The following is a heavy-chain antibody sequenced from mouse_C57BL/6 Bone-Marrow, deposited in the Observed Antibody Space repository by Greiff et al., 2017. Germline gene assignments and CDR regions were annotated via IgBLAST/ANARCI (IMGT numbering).Heavy chain of an antibody. CDR2: IRSGGST. D-gene: IGHD5-1*01. V-gene: IGHV2-2*01. CDR3: ARKGVRWGWCFDV. Sequence: VKLMESGPGLVQPSQSLSITCTVSGFSLTSYGVHWVRQSPGKGLEWLGVIRSGGSTDYNAAFISRLSISKDNPKSQVFFKMNSLQADYTAIDYCARKGVRWGWCFDVWGTGTTVTVSS. J-gene: IGHJ1*03. CDR1: GFSLTSYG.